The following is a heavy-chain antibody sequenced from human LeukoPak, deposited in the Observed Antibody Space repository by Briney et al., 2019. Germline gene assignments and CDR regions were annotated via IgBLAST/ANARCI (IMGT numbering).Heavy chain of an antibody. CDR2: ISYDGKSK. CDR3: AREEQELVRDYYYCMDV. V-gene: IGHV3-30*15. J-gene: IGHJ6*03. Sequence: GRSLRLSCVGSGFIFSNFAMHWVRQAPGKGLEWVALISYDGKSKYYADSMKGRFIISRDNSKNTVFLQMSGLRVEDTAVYYCAREEQELVRDYYYCMDVWGKGTTVTVSS. D-gene: IGHD1-7*01. CDR1: GFIFSNFA.